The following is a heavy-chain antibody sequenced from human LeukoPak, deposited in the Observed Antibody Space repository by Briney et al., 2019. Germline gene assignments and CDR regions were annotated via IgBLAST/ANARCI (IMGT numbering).Heavy chain of an antibody. D-gene: IGHD4-23*01. Sequence: SETLSLTCTVSGGSISSSSYYWGWIRQPPGKGLEWIGSIYYSGSTYYNPSLKSRVTISVDTSKNQFSLKLSSVTAADTAVYYCARNGGNSDFDYWGQGNLVTVSS. CDR1: GGSISSSSYY. V-gene: IGHV4-39*07. CDR3: ARNGGNSDFDY. CDR2: IYYSGST. J-gene: IGHJ4*02.